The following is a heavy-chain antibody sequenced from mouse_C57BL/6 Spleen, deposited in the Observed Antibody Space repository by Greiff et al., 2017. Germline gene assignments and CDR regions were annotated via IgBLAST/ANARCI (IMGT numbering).Heavy chain of an antibody. J-gene: IGHJ2*01. CDR2: INPYNGDT. CDR3: ALYYYGSSYYFDY. V-gene: IGHV1-20*01. D-gene: IGHD1-1*01. Sequence: EVQLKESGPELVKPGDSVKISCKASGYSFTGYFMNWVMQSHGKSLEWIGRINPYNGDTFYNQKFKGKATLTVDKSSSTAHMELRSLTSEDSAVYYWALYYYGSSYYFDYWGQGTTLTVSS. CDR1: GYSFTGYF.